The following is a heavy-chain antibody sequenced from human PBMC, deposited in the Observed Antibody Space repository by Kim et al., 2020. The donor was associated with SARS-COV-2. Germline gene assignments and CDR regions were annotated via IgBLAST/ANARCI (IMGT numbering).Heavy chain of an antibody. CDR3: ARDGDCSGSYQCYYYYYGMDV. J-gene: IGHJ6*02. D-gene: IGHD3-10*02. Sequence: GGSLRLSCAASGFTFSSYGMHWVRQAPGKGLEWVAVISYDGSNKYYADSVKGRFTISRDNSKNTLYLQMNSLRAEDTAVYYCARDGDCSGSYQCYYYYYGMDVWGQGTTVTVSS. CDR1: GFTFSSYG. CDR2: ISYDGSNK. V-gene: IGHV3-33*05.